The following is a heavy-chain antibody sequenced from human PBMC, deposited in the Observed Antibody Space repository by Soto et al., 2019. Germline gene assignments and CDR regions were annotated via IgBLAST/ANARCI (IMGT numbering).Heavy chain of an antibody. D-gene: IGHD2-15*01. V-gene: IGHV3-48*04. CDR2: ISSSFSAI. CDR1: GFTFSDYS. Sequence: EVRLVESGGGLVQPGGALKLSCETSGFTFSDYSMNWVRQAPGKGLVWVSFISSSFSAIYYADSVNGRLTSSRDYVKDALYKQRSGLRVGTSAMYYCMGCCSCGVWFVDAYWGQGTLGTVSS. CDR3: MGCCSCGVWFVDAY. J-gene: IGHJ4*02.